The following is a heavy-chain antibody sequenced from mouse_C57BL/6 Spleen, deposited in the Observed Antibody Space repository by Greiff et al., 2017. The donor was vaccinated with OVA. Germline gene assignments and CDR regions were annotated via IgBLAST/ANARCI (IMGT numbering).Heavy chain of an antibody. V-gene: IGHV1-22*01. D-gene: IGHD1-1*01. J-gene: IGHJ2*01. CDR3: ARDSLYYYGSSYCFDY. Sequence: DVKLQESGPELVKPGASVKMSCKASGYTFTDYNMHWVKQSHGKSLEWIGYINPNNGGTSYNQKFKGKATLTVNKSSSTAYMELRSLTSEDSAVYYCARDSLYYYGSSYCFDYWGQGTTLTVSS. CDR1: GYTFTDYN. CDR2: INPNNGGT.